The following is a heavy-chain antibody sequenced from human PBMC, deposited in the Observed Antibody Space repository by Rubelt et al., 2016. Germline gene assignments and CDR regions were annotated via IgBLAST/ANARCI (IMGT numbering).Heavy chain of an antibody. V-gene: IGHV4-34*01. CDR3: ARRRRYSGSSYWYFDL. CDR1: GGSFSGYY. Sequence: QVQLQQWGAGLLKPSETLSLTCAVHGGSFSGYYWSWIRQPPGKGLEWIGEINHSGSTNYNPSLKSRVTISVDTSKNQFSLKRSSVTAADTAVYYCARRRRYSGSSYWYFDLWGRGTLVTVSS. J-gene: IGHJ2*01. CDR2: INHSGST. D-gene: IGHD1-26*01.